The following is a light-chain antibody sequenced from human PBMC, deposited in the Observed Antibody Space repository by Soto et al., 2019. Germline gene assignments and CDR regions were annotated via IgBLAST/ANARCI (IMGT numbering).Light chain of an antibody. CDR1: QDISNY. Sequence: IQMTHSPSSLSASVGDRVTITCQASQDISNYLNWYQQKPGKAPKLLIYDASNLETGVPSRFSGSGSGTDFTFTISSLKPEDIATYYCQQYDNLPTFGQGTRLEIK. J-gene: IGKJ5*01. CDR3: QQYDNLPT. V-gene: IGKV1-33*01. CDR2: DAS.